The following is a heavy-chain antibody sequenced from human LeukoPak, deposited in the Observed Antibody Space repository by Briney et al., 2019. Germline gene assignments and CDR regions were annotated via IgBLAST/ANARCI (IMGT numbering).Heavy chain of an antibody. Sequence: PSETLSLTCTVSGGSISTYYWSWIRQPPGKGLEWIGYIYYSGSTNYNPSLKSRVAISVDTSKNQFSLKLSSVTAADTAVYYCARDGSGYDGGDWFDPWGQGTLVTVSS. CDR1: GGSISTYY. CDR2: IYYSGST. V-gene: IGHV4-59*12. CDR3: ARDGSGYDGGDWFDP. J-gene: IGHJ5*02. D-gene: IGHD5-12*01.